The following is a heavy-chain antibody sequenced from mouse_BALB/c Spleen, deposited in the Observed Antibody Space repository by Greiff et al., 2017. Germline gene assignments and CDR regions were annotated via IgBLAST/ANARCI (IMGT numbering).Heavy chain of an antibody. CDR2: IDPANGNT. V-gene: IGHV14-3*02. J-gene: IGHJ2*01. D-gene: IGHD1-2*01. Sequence: EVKLMESGAELVKPGASVKLSCTASGFNIKDTYMHWVKQRPEQGLEWIGRIDPANGNTKYDPKFQGKATITADTSSNTAYLQLSSLTSEDTAVYYCARDTTATGFDYWGQGTTLTVSS. CDR3: ARDTTATGFDY. CDR1: GFNIKDTY.